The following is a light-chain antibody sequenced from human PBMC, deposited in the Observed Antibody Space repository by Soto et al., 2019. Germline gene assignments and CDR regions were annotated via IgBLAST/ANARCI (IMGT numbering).Light chain of an antibody. V-gene: IGKV3-20*01. J-gene: IGKJ1*01. CDR3: QQYGSSGT. CDR1: QSVSNNY. CDR2: GAS. Sequence: EIVLTQSPGTLSLSPGERATLSRRASQSVSNNYLAWYQQKPGHAPRLLIYGASNRATGIPDRLSGSGSGTEFTLTISRLEPEDFAVYYCQQYGSSGTFGHGTKVDI.